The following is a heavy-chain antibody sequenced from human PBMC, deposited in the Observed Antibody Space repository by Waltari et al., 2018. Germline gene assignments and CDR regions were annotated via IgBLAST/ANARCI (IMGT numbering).Heavy chain of an antibody. V-gene: IGHV3-7*01. Sequence: EVQLVESGGGLVQPGGSLRLPCAASGFTFSSYWMSWVRQAPGKGLEGVANIKQDGSEKYYVDSVKGRFTISRDNAKNSLYLQMNSLRAEDTAVYYCARHHDYYYYGMDVWGQGTTVTVSS. J-gene: IGHJ6*02. CDR2: IKQDGSEK. CDR1: GFTFSSYW. CDR3: ARHHDYYYYGMDV.